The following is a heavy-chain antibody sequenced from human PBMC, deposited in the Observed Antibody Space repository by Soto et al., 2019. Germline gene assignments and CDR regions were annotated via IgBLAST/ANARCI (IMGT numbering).Heavy chain of an antibody. D-gene: IGHD6-6*01. V-gene: IGHV4-38-2*02. CDR2: TYHSGST. CDR1: GYSIRSGYY. Sequence: SETLSLTCTVSGYSIRSGYYWGWIRQPPGKGLEWIGRTYHSGSTYYNPSLKSRVTISVDTSKNQFSLKLSSATAADTAVYYCARRKSSSRDYYYYYGMDVWGQGTTVTVSS. CDR3: ARRKSSSRDYYYYYGMDV. J-gene: IGHJ6*02.